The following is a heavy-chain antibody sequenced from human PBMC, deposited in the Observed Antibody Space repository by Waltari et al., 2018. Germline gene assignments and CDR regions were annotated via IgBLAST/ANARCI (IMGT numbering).Heavy chain of an antibody. CDR3: ARDQDYNFWRGMDV. Sequence: EVQLVESGGGWVQPGRSLRLSCLTSGFTFDDYAMHWVRQAPGKRLEWVSGISYNGGTKGYADSVKGRFTISRDNTKNSLYLQMNSLRREDTALYYCARDQDYNFWRGMDVWGQGTTVIVSS. CDR1: GFTFDDYA. D-gene: IGHD3-3*01. J-gene: IGHJ6*02. CDR2: ISYNGGTK. V-gene: IGHV3-9*01.